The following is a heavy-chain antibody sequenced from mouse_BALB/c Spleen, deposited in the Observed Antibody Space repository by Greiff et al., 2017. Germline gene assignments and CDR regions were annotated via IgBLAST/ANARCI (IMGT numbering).Heavy chain of an antibody. V-gene: IGHV14-1*02. D-gene: IGHD2-4*01. Sequence: VQLLQSGAELVRPGALVKLSCKASGFNIKDYYMHWVKQRPEQGLEWIGWIDPENGNTIYDPKFQGKASITADTSSNTAYLQLSSLTSEDTAVYYCARGITNWYFDVWGAGTTVTVSS. CDR2: IDPENGNT. CDR3: ARGITNWYFDV. CDR1: GFNIKDYY. J-gene: IGHJ1*01.